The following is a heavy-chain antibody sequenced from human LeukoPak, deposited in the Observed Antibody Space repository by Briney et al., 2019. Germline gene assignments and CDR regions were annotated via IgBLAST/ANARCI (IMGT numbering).Heavy chain of an antibody. D-gene: IGHD3-3*01. Sequence: ASVKVSCKASGGTLSSYPVSWVRQAPGQGLEWMAGIFPMSGRPIYAQKFQGRLTITSDLSTTTAYMELSSLRSEDTAVYYCASLGELTEGPFGVVSLSDYWGQGTLVTVSS. CDR1: GGTLSSYP. J-gene: IGHJ4*02. CDR2: IFPMSGRP. V-gene: IGHV1-69*13. CDR3: ASLGELTEGPFGVVSLSDY.